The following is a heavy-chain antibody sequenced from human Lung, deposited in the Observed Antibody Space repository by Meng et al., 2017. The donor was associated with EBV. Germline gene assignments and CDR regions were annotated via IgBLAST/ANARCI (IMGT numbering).Heavy chain of an antibody. CDR2: IRSKANSYAT. J-gene: IGHJ4*02. Sequence: VQVVESGGGLGQPGGSLKLSCAASGFTFSGSAMHWVRQASGKGLEWVGRIRSKANSYATAFGASVEGRFTISRDDSNNTAYLQMNSLKTEDTAVYYCTSRSFWGQGILVTVSS. CDR1: GFTFSGSA. CDR3: TSRSF. V-gene: IGHV3-73*02.